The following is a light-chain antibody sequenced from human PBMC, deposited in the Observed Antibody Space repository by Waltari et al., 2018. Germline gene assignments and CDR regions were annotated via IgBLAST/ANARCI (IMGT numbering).Light chain of an antibody. CDR1: QSSGSY. CDR2: AAS. J-gene: IGKJ1*01. V-gene: IGKV1-39*01. CDR3: QQSFNTLWT. Sequence: DIQMTQSPSSLSASVGDRVPITCRASQSSGSYLKWYQQKPGKAPNLLIYAASRLQGGVPSRFSGSGSGTDFTLTISSLQPEDFATYYCQQSFNTLWTFGQGTKVEIK.